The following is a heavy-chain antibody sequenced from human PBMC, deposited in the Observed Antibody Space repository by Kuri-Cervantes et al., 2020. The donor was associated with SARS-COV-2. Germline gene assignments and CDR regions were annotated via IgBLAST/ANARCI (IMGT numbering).Heavy chain of an antibody. CDR1: GNSFTTYW. J-gene: IGHJ4*02. Sequence: GESLKISCKHSGNSFTTYWIGWVRQMPGNGLELMGIIYPGDSNTKYSPSFQGHVTMSSDKSLRTAYLQWSSLKASDTAMYYCARLTTLHHHSGNDFWTGYYLLGDVWGQGTQVTVSS. CDR3: ARLTTLHHHSGNDFWTGYYLLGDV. V-gene: IGHV5-51*01. CDR2: IYPGDSNT. D-gene: IGHD3/OR15-3a*01.